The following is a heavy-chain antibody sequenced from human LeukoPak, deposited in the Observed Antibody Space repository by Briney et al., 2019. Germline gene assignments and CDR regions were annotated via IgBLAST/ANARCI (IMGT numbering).Heavy chain of an antibody. Sequence: ASVRVSCKASGYTFTSYDINWVRQATGQGLEWMGWMNPNSGNTGYAQKFQGRVTMTRNTSISTAYMELSSLRSEDTAVYYCARIGGEQWLEPFDYWGQGTLVTVSS. J-gene: IGHJ4*02. CDR1: GYTFTSYD. CDR3: ARIGGEQWLEPFDY. D-gene: IGHD6-19*01. CDR2: MNPNSGNT. V-gene: IGHV1-8*01.